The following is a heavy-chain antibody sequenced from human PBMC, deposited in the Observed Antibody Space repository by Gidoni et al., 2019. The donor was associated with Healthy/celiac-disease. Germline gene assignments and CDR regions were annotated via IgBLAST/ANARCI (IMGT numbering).Heavy chain of an antibody. V-gene: IGHV3-21*01. CDR1: EFTFSSYS. Sequence: EVPLVESGGCLVKPGGSLILSCAASEFTFSSYSRNWVRQAPGKGLEWVSSISSSSSYIYYADSVKGRFTISRDNAKNSLYLQMNSLRAEDTAVYYCAREGWLGAIDYWGQGTLVTVSS. J-gene: IGHJ4*02. CDR3: AREGWLGAIDY. D-gene: IGHD6-19*01. CDR2: ISSSSSYI.